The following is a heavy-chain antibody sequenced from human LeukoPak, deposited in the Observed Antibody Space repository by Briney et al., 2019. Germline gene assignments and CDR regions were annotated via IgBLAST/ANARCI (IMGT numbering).Heavy chain of an antibody. CDR2: IYPGDSDT. CDR1: GYSFTSYW. CDR3: ARQEVGATDPGAFDI. Sequence: GESLKISCKGSGYSFTSYWIGWVRQMPGKGLEWMGIIYPGDSDTRYSPSFQGQVTISADKSISTAYLQWSSLKASDTAMYYCARQEVGATDPGAFDIWGQGTMVTVSS. V-gene: IGHV5-51*01. D-gene: IGHD1-26*01. J-gene: IGHJ3*02.